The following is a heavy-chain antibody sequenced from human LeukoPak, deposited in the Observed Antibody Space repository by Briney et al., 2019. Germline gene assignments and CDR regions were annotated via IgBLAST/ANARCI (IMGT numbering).Heavy chain of an antibody. CDR1: GFTFSSSA. CDR2: ISGSGAST. D-gene: IGHD1-26*01. J-gene: IGHJ4*02. CDR3: AKDVGKWESLHFFDY. V-gene: IGHV3-23*01. Sequence: GRSLRLSCAASGFTFSSSAMSWVRQAPGKGLEWISGISGSGASTYYADSVKGRFTISRDDSRNTLYLQMNSLRGDDTAVYYCAKDVGKWESLHFFDYWGQGTLVTVSS.